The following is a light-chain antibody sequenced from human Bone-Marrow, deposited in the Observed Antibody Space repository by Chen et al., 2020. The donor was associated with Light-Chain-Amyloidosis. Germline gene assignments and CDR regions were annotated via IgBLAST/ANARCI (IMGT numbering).Light chain of an antibody. CDR2: GDA. J-gene: IGLJ3*02. V-gene: IGLV6-57*01. CDR1: SCSIATNY. CDR3: QSYRGRSQGV. Sequence: NFMLTQPHSVSEAPGKTVIISCTRSSCSIATNYVQWYQQRPGSSPATVIYGDAQRPSGVADRFSGSIERTSSTASLTGSEVETEAEDDCYCQSYRGRSQGVFGGGTKLTVL.